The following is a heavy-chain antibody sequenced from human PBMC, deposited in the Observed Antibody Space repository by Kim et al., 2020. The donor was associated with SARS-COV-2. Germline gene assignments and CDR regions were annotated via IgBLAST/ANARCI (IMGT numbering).Heavy chain of an antibody. J-gene: IGHJ5*02. Sequence: GGSLRLSWSACGFRFIYHYLSWNRKSPGKAREWMSSISSGGSTIYYTDSVKGRFTISRDNAKRSLYLQMHSLRAEDTAIYYCARDQGGNYLRGWFDPWGQGPLVTVSS. V-gene: IGHV3-11*01. CDR3: ARDQGGNYLRGWFDP. CDR1: GFRFIYHY. D-gene: IGHD1-26*01. CDR2: ISSGGSTI.